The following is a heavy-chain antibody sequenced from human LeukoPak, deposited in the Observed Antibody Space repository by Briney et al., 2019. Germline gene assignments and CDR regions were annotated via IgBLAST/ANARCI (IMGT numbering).Heavy chain of an antibody. Sequence: GGSLRLSCAASGFTFSSYAMHWVRQAPGKGLEWVAVISYDGSNKYYADSVKGRFTISRDNSKNTLYLQMNSLRAEDTAVYYCARAKNSSWLALFDSWGQGTLVTVSS. CDR1: GFTFSSYA. CDR3: ARAKNSSWLALFDS. D-gene: IGHD6-13*01. CDR2: ISYDGSNK. J-gene: IGHJ5*01. V-gene: IGHV3-30-3*01.